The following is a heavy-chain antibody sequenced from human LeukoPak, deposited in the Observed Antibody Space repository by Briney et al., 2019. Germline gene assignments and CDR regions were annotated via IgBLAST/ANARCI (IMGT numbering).Heavy chain of an antibody. CDR2: IYYSGST. CDR3: ARRNYCSSTSCRGGPGFDY. CDR1: GGSISSSSYY. D-gene: IGHD2-2*01. J-gene: IGHJ4*02. Sequence: PSETLSLTCTVSGGSISSSSYYWGWIRQPPGKGLEWIGSIYYSGSTYYNPSLKSRVTISVDTSKNQFSLKLSSVTAADTAVYYCARRNYCSSTSCRGGPGFDYRGQGTLVTVSS. V-gene: IGHV4-39*01.